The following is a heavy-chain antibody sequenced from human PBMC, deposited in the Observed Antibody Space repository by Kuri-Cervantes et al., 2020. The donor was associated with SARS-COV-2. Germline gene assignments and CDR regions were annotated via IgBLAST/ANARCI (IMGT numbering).Heavy chain of an antibody. CDR1: GFTFSSYW. J-gene: IGHJ2*01. Sequence: GESLKISCAASGFTFSSYWMSWVRQAPGKGLEWVANIKQDGSEKYYVDSVKGRFTISRDNAKNSLSLQMNSLRAEDTAVYYCARDRNWGDWYFDLWGRGTLVTVSS. V-gene: IGHV3-7*01. D-gene: IGHD7-27*01. CDR2: IKQDGSEK. CDR3: ARDRNWGDWYFDL.